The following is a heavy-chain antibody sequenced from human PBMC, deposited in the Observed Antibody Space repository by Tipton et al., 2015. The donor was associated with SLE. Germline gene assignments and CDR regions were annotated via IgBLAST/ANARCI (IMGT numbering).Heavy chain of an antibody. Sequence: TLSLTCAVYGGSFSGYYWSWIRQPPGKGLEWIGEINHSGSTTYNPSLKSRVTISVDTSKNHFSLKLSSVTAADTAVYYCASLRTEYYYGSRADYWGQGTLVTVSS. D-gene: IGHD3-10*01. CDR1: GGSFSGYY. J-gene: IGHJ4*02. CDR2: INHSGST. V-gene: IGHV4-34*01. CDR3: ASLRTEYYYGSRADY.